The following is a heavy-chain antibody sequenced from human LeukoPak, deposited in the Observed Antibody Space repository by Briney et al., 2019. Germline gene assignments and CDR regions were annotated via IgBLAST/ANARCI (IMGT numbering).Heavy chain of an antibody. CDR2: IYYSGST. Sequence: SETLSLTCTVSGGSISSSSDYWGWIRQPPGKGLEWIGSIYYSGSTYYNPSLKSRVTISVDTSKNQFSLKLSSVTAADTAVYYCARQLYCSGGSCYSYSWFDPWDQGTLVTVSS. CDR1: GGSISSSSDY. D-gene: IGHD2-15*01. J-gene: IGHJ5*02. V-gene: IGHV4-39*01. CDR3: ARQLYCSGGSCYSYSWFDP.